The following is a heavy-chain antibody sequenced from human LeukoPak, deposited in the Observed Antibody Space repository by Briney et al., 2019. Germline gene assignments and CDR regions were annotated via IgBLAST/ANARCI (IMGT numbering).Heavy chain of an antibody. J-gene: IGHJ4*02. Sequence: SETLSLTCTVSGGSISSYYWSWIRQPPGKGLEWIGYIYYSGSTNYNPSLKSRVTISVDTSKNQFSLKLSSVTAADTAVYYCAKLELKPLGMASYFDYWGQGTLVTVSS. V-gene: IGHV4-59*08. CDR1: GGSISSYY. CDR2: IYYSGST. CDR3: AKLELKPLGMASYFDY. D-gene: IGHD7-27*01.